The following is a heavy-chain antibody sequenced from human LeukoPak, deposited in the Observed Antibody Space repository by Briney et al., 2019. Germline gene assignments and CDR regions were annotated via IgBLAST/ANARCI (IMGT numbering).Heavy chain of an antibody. CDR1: GFTFSSYA. J-gene: IGHJ4*02. Sequence: GGPLRLSCAASGFTFSSYAMHWVRQAPGKGLEWVAVISYDGSNKYYADSVKGRFTISRDNSKNTLYLQMNSLRAEDTAVYYCAARRTGYYPDDYWGQGTLVTVSS. D-gene: IGHD3/OR15-3a*01. CDR2: ISYDGSNK. V-gene: IGHV3-30-3*01. CDR3: AARRTGYYPDDY.